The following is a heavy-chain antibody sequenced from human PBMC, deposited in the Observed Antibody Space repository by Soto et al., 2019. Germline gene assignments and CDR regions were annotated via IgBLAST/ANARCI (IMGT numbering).Heavy chain of an antibody. D-gene: IGHD4-17*01. CDR1: GGSISSGGYY. Sequence: SETLSLTCTVSGGSISSGGYYWSWIRQHPGKGLEWIGYIYYSGSTHYNPSLKSRVTISVDTSKNQFSLKLSSVTAADTAVYYCARLVLSTVTTSGVDYWGQGTLVTVSS. J-gene: IGHJ4*02. CDR3: ARLVLSTVTTSGVDY. CDR2: IYYSGST. V-gene: IGHV4-31*03.